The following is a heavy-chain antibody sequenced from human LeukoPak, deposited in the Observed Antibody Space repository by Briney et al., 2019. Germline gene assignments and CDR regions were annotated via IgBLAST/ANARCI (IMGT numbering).Heavy chain of an antibody. CDR3: ARGLRQGSAWSWGPKEKSYQYMDV. CDR1: GGSFSSHY. CDR2: INPRGST. D-gene: IGHD6-19*01. J-gene: IGHJ6*04. V-gene: IGHV4-34*01. Sequence: PSETLSLTCGVYGGSFSSHYWTWIRQPPGKGLEWIGEINPRGSTNYNPSLESRVTVSADTSRNQLSLSLTSVTAADSAVYFCARGLRQGSAWSWGPKEKSYQYMDVWGTGTTVIVSS.